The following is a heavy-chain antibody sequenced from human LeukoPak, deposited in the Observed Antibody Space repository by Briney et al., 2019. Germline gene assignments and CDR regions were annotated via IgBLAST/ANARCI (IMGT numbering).Heavy chain of an antibody. J-gene: IGHJ4*02. CDR3: AASSGSGNYAYYFDY. CDR1: GFSFSSRN. D-gene: IGHD3-22*01. CDR2: ISASTSSI. Sequence: GSLRLSCAASGFSFSSRNMNWVRQAPGKGLEWVSYISASTSSIYYADSVKGRFTISRDIGKNSLYLQMNSLRAEDTAVYYCAASSGSGNYAYYFDYWGQGTLVTVSS. V-gene: IGHV3-48*04.